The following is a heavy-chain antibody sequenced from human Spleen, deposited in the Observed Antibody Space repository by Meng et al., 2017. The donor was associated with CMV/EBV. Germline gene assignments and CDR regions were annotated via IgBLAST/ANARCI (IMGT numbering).Heavy chain of an antibody. J-gene: IGHJ5*02. CDR3: ARDDGTMGFDT. V-gene: IGHV1-18*01. CDR2: ISDYNGKT. D-gene: IGHD3-3*01. Sequence: ASVKVSCKASGYTFTSYGITWVRQAPGQGLEWMGWISDYNGKTEYAQKFHGRVTMTTDTSTSTAYMELRSLRSDDTAVYYCARDDGTMGFDTWGQGTLVTVSS. CDR1: GYTFTSYG.